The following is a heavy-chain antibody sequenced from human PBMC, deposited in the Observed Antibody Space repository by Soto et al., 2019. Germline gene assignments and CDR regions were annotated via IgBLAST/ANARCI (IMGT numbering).Heavy chain of an antibody. CDR2: INWNGGST. CDR1: GFTFDDYG. V-gene: IGHV3-20*04. D-gene: IGHD1-26*01. CDR3: ASGIVGATTYGMDV. Sequence: GGSLRLSCAASGFTFDDYGMSWVRQAPGKGLEWVSGINWNGGSTGYADSVKGRFTISRDIAKNSLYLQMNSLRAEDTALYYCASGIVGATTYGMDVWGQGTTVTVS. J-gene: IGHJ6*02.